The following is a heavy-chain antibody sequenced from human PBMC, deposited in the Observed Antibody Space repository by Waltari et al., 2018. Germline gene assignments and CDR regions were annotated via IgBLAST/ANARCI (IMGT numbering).Heavy chain of an antibody. CDR1: GFTFGDSA. J-gene: IGHJ4*02. V-gene: IGHV3-23*01. CDR2: ISGGGRST. CDR3: AKARRGYSYGSGGY. Sequence: VQLLESGGGLVQPGGSLRLSCAASGFTFGDSARNWVRQAPGKGLEWVSAISGGGRSTYYAYSVKGRFTVSRDTSKNTLYLQMNSLRAEDTAVYYCAKARRGYSYGSGGYWGQGTLVTVSS. D-gene: IGHD5-18*01.